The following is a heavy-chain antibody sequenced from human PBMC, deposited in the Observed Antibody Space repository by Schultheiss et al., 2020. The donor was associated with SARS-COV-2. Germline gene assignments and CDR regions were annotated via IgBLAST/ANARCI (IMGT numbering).Heavy chain of an antibody. CDR3: ARGSRTVSYMDV. CDR1: GFTFSSYS. D-gene: IGHD4-11*01. V-gene: IGHV3-30*03. CDR2: ISYDGSNK. Sequence: GESLKISCAASGFTFSSYSMNWVRQAPGKGLEWVAVISYDGSNKYYADSVKGRFTISRDNSKNTLYLQMNSLRAEDTAVYYCARGSRTVSYMDVWGKGTTVTVSS. J-gene: IGHJ6*04.